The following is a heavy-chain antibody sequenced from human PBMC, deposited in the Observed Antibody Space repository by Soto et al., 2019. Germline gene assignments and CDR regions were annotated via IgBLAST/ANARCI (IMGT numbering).Heavy chain of an antibody. J-gene: IGHJ4*02. CDR3: AKEYTSTSRGSFDY. V-gene: IGHV3-23*01. D-gene: IGHD1-26*01. CDR1: GFTFSHYA. CDR2: ITGSSGRT. Sequence: EVHLLEFGGGLVQPGGSLRLSCAASGFTFSHYAMNWVRQAPGKGLEWVSGITGSSGRTFYADSVKGRFTISRDNSKNTVYLQMNSVRADDTAVYYCAKEYTSTSRGSFDYWGQGALVTVSS.